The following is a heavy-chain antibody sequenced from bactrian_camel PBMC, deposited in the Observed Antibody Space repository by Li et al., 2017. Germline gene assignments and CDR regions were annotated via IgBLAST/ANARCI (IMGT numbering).Heavy chain of an antibody. D-gene: IGHD3*01. Sequence: HVQLVESGGGSVQAGGSLRLSCAASGYSYLFKCMGWFRQAPGKAREWVGSMANVGGATYYADSVKGRFTISQDNAKNTVYLQMTSVKPEETGMYYCTARRNYCSGFQLASFGYWGQGTQVTVS. CDR3: TARRNYCSGFQLASFGY. CDR1: GYSYLFKC. V-gene: IGHV3S53*01. CDR2: MANVGGAT. J-gene: IGHJ6*01.